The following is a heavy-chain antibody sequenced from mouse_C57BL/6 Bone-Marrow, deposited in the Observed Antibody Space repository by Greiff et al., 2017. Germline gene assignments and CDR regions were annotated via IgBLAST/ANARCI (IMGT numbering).Heavy chain of an antibody. Sequence: VQGVESGPELVKPGASVKISCKASGYAFSSSWMNWVKQRPGKGLEWIGRIYPGDGDTNYNEKFKGKATLTADKSSSTAYMQLSSLTSEDSAVYFCANYGPYAMDYWGQGTSVTVSS. V-gene: IGHV1-82*01. CDR2: IYPGDGDT. J-gene: IGHJ4*01. D-gene: IGHD1-1*01. CDR1: GYAFSSSW. CDR3: ANYGPYAMDY.